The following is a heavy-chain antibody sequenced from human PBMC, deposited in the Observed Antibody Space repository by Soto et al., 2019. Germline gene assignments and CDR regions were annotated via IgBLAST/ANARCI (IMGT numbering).Heavy chain of an antibody. D-gene: IGHD6-13*01. V-gene: IGHV1-8*02. CDR3: ARGIRTSNWYGPDY. CDR1: EYTFTSYD. Sequence: QVPLVQSGPELKKPGASVKVSCKASEYTFTSYDINWVRQATGQGLEWMGWMNPNSGNTGYAQKLQGRVTMTMNTSISTAYMEITSLTSEDTAIYYCARGIRTSNWYGPDYWGQGTLVTVSS. CDR2: MNPNSGNT. J-gene: IGHJ4*02.